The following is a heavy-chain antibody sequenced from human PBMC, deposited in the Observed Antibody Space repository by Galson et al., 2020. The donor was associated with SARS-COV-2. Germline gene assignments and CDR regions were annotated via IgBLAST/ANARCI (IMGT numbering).Heavy chain of an antibody. J-gene: IGHJ5*02. V-gene: IGHV4-31*03. Sequence: SETLSLTCTVSGGSISSGGDYWSWIRQLPGKGLEWIGYIYYSGSTFHNPSLKSRVTISGDTSKNQFSLKLSSVTTADTAVYYCARDLVEDSSGISWFDPWGQGTLVTVSS. D-gene: IGHD6-19*01. CDR2: IYYSGST. CDR1: GGSISSGGDY. CDR3: ARDLVEDSSGISWFDP.